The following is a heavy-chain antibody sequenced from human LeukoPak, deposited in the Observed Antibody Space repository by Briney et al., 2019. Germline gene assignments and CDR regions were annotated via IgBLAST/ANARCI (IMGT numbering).Heavy chain of an antibody. CDR1: GGSITSYY. CDR3: ARQNFVVVTAIRIFDY. D-gene: IGHD2-21*02. Sequence: PSETLSLTCTVSGGSITSYYWNWIRQPPGKGLEWIGYVYYSGATNYNPSLTTRLTISVDTAKNQFSLKLRSVTAADTAVYYCARQNFVVVTAIRIFDYWGQGTLVTVSS. J-gene: IGHJ4*02. CDR2: VYYSGAT. V-gene: IGHV4-59*01.